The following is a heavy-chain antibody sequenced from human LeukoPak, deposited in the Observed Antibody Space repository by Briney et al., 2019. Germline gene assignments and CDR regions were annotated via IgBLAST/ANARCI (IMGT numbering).Heavy chain of an antibody. CDR3: ARDPYSGNYGDCYYYYMDV. CDR1: GFTFSTYN. J-gene: IGHJ6*03. D-gene: IGHD1-26*01. CDR2: ITSSSSYI. Sequence: GGSLRLSCAASGFTFSTYNMNWVRQAPGKGLEWVSSITSSSSYIYYADSVKGRFTISRDNAKSSLYLQMNSLRDEDTAVYYCARDPYSGNYGDCYYYYMDVWGKGTTATISS. V-gene: IGHV3-21*01.